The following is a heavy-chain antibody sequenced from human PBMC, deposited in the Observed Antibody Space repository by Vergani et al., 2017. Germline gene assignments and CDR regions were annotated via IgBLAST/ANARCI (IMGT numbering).Heavy chain of an antibody. V-gene: IGHV4-34*01. CDR3: ASIARAPTRRIPPPDY. CDR1: GGSFSDYY. J-gene: IGHJ4*02. D-gene: IGHD2-21*01. Sequence: QVQLQEWGAGLLKTSETLSLTCGVSGGSFSDYYWSWIRQAPGMGLEWIGEVNHGGRTNYNPSLKSRVSISVDTSKNQFSLQLTSVTAADSALYFCASIARAPTRRIPPPDYGGQGILVTVPS. CDR2: VNHGGRT.